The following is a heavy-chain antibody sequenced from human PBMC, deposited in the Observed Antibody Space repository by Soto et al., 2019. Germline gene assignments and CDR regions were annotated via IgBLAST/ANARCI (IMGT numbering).Heavy chain of an antibody. V-gene: IGHV4-34*01. J-gene: IGHJ4*02. D-gene: IGHD3-9*01. CDR2: INYSGST. CDR3: ARMILSFFDN. CDR1: GGSLSGYY. Sequence: PSETLSLTCAVDGGSLSGYYWTWIRQSPGEGLEWIGEINYSGSTVYNPSLKSRATISVDTSKNQFSLRLTSVTAADTAVYYCARMILSFFDNWGQGALVTVS.